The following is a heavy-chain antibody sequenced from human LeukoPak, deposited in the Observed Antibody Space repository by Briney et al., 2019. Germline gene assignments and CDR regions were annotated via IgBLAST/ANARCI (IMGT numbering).Heavy chain of an antibody. Sequence: PSETLSLTCTVSGGSISSYYWSWIRQPPGKGLEWIGYIYYSGSTNYNPSLKSRVTMSVDTSKNQFSLKLSSVTAADTAVYYCTRTYYSSGWYPNDYWGQGTLVTVSS. CDR2: IYYSGST. J-gene: IGHJ4*02. CDR1: GGSISSYY. CDR3: TRTYYSSGWYPNDY. V-gene: IGHV4-59*12. D-gene: IGHD6-19*01.